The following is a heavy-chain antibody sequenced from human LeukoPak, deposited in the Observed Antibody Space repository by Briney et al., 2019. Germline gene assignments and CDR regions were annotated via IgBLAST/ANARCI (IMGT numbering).Heavy chain of an antibody. CDR2: IKYDGSEK. CDR1: GFIFSDYW. J-gene: IGHJ3*01. Sequence: GGSLRLSCEASGFIFSDYWMTWVRQAPGKGLEWVANIKYDGSEKYCVDSLKGRFTISRDNAKNSLYLEMNNLRGEDTALYYCGADAFNCGADAFDVWGHGTVVTVSS. D-gene: IGHD5-24*01. V-gene: IGHV3-7*01. CDR3: GADAFNCGADAFDV.